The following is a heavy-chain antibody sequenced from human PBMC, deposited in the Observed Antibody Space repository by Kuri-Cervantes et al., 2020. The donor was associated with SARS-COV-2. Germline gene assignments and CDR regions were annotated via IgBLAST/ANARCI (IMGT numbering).Heavy chain of an antibody. CDR1: GASISSSTYY. D-gene: IGHD6-13*01. J-gene: IGHJ4*02. CDR3: ARLLIAAAGPDFDY. CDR2: IYESGDT. Sequence: GSLRLSCTVSGASISSSTYYWGWIRQSPGKGLEWLGSIYESGDTYYSSSLKSRVTISVDTSKNQFSLKLSSVTAADTAVYYCARLLIAAAGPDFDYWGQGTLVTVSS. V-gene: IGHV4-39*01.